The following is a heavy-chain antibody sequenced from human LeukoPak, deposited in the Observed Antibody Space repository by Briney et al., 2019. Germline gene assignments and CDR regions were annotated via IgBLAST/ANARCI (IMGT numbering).Heavy chain of an antibody. D-gene: IGHD5-18*01. Sequence: GGSLRLSCAASGSTFSSYWMHWVRQAPGKGLVWVSRIKSDGSTTTYADSVKGRFTISRDNAKNTLYLQTNSLRAEDTAVYYCARVVDTHFDYWGQGTLVTVSS. CDR2: IKSDGSTT. J-gene: IGHJ4*02. CDR3: ARVVDTHFDY. CDR1: GSTFSSYW. V-gene: IGHV3-74*01.